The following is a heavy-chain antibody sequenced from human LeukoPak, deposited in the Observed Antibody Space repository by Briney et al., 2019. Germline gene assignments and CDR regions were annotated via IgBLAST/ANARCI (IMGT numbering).Heavy chain of an antibody. V-gene: IGHV1-2*02. CDR3: ARDTTTYYYDSSGYYLDY. D-gene: IGHD3-22*01. Sequence: ASVKVSCKASGYTLTGYYMHWVRQAPGQGLEWMGWINPNSGGTNYAQKFQGRVTMTRDTSISTAYMELSRLRSDDTAVYYCARDTTTYYYDSSGYYLDYWGQGTLVTVSS. J-gene: IGHJ4*02. CDR2: INPNSGGT. CDR1: GYTLTGYY.